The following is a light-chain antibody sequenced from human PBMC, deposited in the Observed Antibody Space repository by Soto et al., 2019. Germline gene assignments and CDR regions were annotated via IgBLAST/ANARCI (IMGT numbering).Light chain of an antibody. CDR3: QQTDSFPYT. J-gene: IGKJ2*01. CDR1: QDVSNW. CDR2: AAS. V-gene: IGKV1D-12*01. Sequence: DLQMTQSPSSVSASVGDTVTISCRASQDVSNWLAWYQQKPGKAPKLLISAASSLQTGVPSRFSGSGSGTEFTLTISSLQPEDFATYYCQQTDSFPYTFGLGTKLEIK.